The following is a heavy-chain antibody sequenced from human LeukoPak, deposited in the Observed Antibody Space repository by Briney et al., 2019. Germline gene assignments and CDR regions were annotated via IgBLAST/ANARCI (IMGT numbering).Heavy chain of an antibody. CDR2: ISSGSSII. J-gene: IGHJ4*02. CDR1: GFTFSIYT. V-gene: IGHV3-48*02. D-gene: IGHD4-17*01. CDR3: ARCAYGEDQFDY. Sequence: PGGSLRLSCAASGFTFSIYTMNWVRQAPGKGLEWLSYISSGSSIIYYADSVKGRFTTSRDNAKYSLYLQMNSLRDEDTAVYYCARCAYGEDQFDYWGRETLVTVSS.